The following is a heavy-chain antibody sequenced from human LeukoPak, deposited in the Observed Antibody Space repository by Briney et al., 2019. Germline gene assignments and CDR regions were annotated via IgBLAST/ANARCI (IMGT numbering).Heavy chain of an antibody. D-gene: IGHD6-19*01. CDR1: GFTVSSNY. Sequence: GGSLRLSCAASGFTVSSNYMSWVRQAPGKGLEWVSVIYSGGSTYYADSVKGRFTISRDNAKNSLYLQMNSLRAEDTAVYYCARDHSSGFDYWGQGTLVTVSS. CDR2: IYSGGST. J-gene: IGHJ4*02. V-gene: IGHV3-53*01. CDR3: ARDHSSGFDY.